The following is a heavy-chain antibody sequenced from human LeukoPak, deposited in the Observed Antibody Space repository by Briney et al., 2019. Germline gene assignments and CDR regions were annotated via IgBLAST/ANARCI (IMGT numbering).Heavy chain of an antibody. CDR2: IDPSDSDT. Sequence: GESLKISCKGSGYSFTTSWIGWVRQMPGKGLEWMGTIDPSDSDTRYSPYFEGQITISVDKSISTASLQWTSLKASDTAMYYCARHSGSTTRLGYYYYYMDVWGKGTTVTVSS. CDR1: GYSFTTSW. V-gene: IGHV5-51*01. D-gene: IGHD3-10*01. CDR3: ARHSGSTTRLGYYYYYMDV. J-gene: IGHJ6*03.